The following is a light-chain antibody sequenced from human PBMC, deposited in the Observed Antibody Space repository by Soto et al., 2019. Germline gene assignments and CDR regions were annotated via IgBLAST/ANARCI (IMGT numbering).Light chain of an antibody. CDR2: DAS. CDR3: QQYDNSPLT. CDR1: QSVSSY. V-gene: IGKV3-11*01. Sequence: EVVLTQSPATLSLSPGERATLSCRASQSVSSYLAWYQQKPGQAPRLLIYDASNRATGIPARFSGSGSGTDFTLTISRLEPEDFAVYYCQQYDNSPLTFGGGTKVDIK. J-gene: IGKJ4*01.